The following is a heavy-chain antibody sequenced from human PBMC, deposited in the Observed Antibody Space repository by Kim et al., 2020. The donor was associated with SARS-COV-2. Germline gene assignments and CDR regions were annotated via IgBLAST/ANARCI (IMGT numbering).Heavy chain of an antibody. D-gene: IGHD2-2*01. V-gene: IGHV4-59*08. CDR2: IFSSGTN. CDR3: ARHDKVPVIKNGFDP. J-gene: IGHJ5*02. Sequence: SETLSLTCTVSGGSINNYYWSWIRQPPGKGLEWIGYIFSSGTNLYNPSLRSRVTISVDTSKNQFSLRLSSVTAADTAVYYCARHDKVPVIKNGFDPWGPGILVTVSS. CDR1: GGSINNYY.